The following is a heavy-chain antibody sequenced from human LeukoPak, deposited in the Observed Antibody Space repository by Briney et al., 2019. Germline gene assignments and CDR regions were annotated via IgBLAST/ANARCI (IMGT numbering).Heavy chain of an antibody. Sequence: GGSLRLSCAASGFTFSSYAMHWVRQAPGKGLQWVAVISYDGSNKYYADSVRGRFTISRDNSKNTLYLQMNSLRAEDTAVYYCVKGQSYYSGMDVWGQGTTVTVSS. J-gene: IGHJ6*02. V-gene: IGHV3-30*04. CDR2: ISYDGSNK. CDR1: GFTFSSYA. CDR3: VKGQSYYSGMDV.